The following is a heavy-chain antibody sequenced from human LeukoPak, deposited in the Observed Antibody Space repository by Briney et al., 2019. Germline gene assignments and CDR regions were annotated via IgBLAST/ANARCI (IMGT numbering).Heavy chain of an antibody. Sequence: QPGGSLRLSCAASGFTFSSYSMNWVRQAPGKGLEWVSYISNSSSTIYYADSVKGRFTISRDNAKNSLYLQMNSLRAEDTAVYYCARDYYYDSSGYYHGIFDYWGQGTLVTVSS. CDR3: ARDYYYDSSGYYHGIFDY. CDR1: GFTFSSYS. V-gene: IGHV3-48*01. CDR2: ISNSSSTI. J-gene: IGHJ4*02. D-gene: IGHD3-22*01.